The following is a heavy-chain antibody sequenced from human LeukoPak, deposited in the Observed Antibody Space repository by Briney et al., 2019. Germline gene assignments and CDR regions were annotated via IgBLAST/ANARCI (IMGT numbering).Heavy chain of an antibody. J-gene: IGHJ3*02. CDR3: ARDHSSGWFRHAFDI. Sequence: ASLKVSCKASGYTFISYGISWVRHGPRPGLEWMGWISGYNGDTKYAQKLQGRVTMTTDTSTSTAYMELRSLTSDDTAVYFCARDHSSGWFRHAFDIWGQGTKVTVSS. CDR2: ISGYNGDT. V-gene: IGHV1-18*04. D-gene: IGHD6-19*01. CDR1: GYTFISYG.